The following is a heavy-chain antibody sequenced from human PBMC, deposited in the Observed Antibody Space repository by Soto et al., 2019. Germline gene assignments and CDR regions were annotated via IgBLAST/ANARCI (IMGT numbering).Heavy chain of an antibody. Sequence: ASVKVSCKASGYTFTSYAMHWVRQAPGQRLEWVGWINAGNGNTKYSQKFQGRVTITRDTSASTAYTELSSLRSEDTAVYYCARGVPGLDTAMGTHKWSWFDPWGQGTLVTVSS. CDR1: GYTFTSYA. J-gene: IGHJ5*02. CDR3: ARGVPGLDTAMGTHKWSWFDP. CDR2: INAGNGNT. D-gene: IGHD5-18*01. V-gene: IGHV1-3*01.